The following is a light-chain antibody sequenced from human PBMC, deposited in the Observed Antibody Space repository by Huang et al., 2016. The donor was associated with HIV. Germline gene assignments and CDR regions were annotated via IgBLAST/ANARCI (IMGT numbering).Light chain of an antibody. V-gene: IGKV3-15*01. Sequence: EIVMTQSPATLSVSPGGRATLSSRDSQSVSKNLAWYQQKLGQAPRLLIYGASTRNSGIPDRFSGSGSGTEFTLTISSLQSADFAVYYCQHYDNWPYTFGQGTKLEIK. CDR1: QSVSKN. J-gene: IGKJ2*01. CDR3: QHYDNWPYT. CDR2: GAS.